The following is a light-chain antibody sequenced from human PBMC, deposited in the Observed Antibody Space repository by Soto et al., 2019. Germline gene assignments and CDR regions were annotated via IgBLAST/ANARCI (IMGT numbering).Light chain of an antibody. CDR2: EVS. V-gene: IGLV2-8*01. J-gene: IGLJ3*02. Sequence: QSALTQPPSASGSPGQSVTXXXXXXXXXVGGYNYVAWYQQHPGKAPKLMIYEVSKRPSGVPDRFSGSKSGNTASLTVSGLQAEDEADYYCGSYGGSNIWVFGGGTKLTVL. CDR3: GSYGGSNIWV. CDR1: XXXVGGYNY.